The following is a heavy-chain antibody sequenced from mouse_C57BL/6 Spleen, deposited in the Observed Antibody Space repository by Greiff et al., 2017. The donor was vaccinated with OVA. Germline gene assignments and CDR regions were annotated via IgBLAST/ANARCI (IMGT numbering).Heavy chain of an antibody. CDR3: ARGWGNFFDY. Sequence: VQLKQSGAELVKPGASVKLSCTASGFNIKDSYMHWVKQRTEQGLEWIGRIDPEDGETKYDPKFQGKATITADTSSNTAYMQLSSLTSEDTAVYYCARGWGNFFDYWGQGTTLTVSS. V-gene: IGHV14-2*01. D-gene: IGHD2-3*01. J-gene: IGHJ2*01. CDR1: GFNIKDSY. CDR2: IDPEDGET.